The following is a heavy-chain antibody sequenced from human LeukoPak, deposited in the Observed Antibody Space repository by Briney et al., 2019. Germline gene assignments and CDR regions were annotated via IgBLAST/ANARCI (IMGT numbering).Heavy chain of an antibody. CDR1: GGSISSYY. J-gene: IGHJ4*02. CDR2: IYTSGST. CDR3: ARHRSPSSLSYFDI. V-gene: IGHV4-4*09. D-gene: IGHD6-19*01. Sequence: SETLSLTCTVSGGSISSYYWSWIRQPPGKGLEWIGYIYTSGSTDYNPSLNSRVTISIDTSKNQFSLRLSSVTAADTAVYYCARHRSPSSLSYFDIWGQGTLVIVSS.